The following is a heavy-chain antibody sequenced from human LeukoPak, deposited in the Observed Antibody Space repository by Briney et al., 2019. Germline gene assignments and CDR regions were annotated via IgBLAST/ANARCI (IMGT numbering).Heavy chain of an antibody. Sequence: PGRSLRLSCAASGFTFSSYAMHWVRQAPGKGLEWVAVISYDGSNKYYADSVKGRFTISRDNSKNTLYLQMNSLRAEDTAVYYCARGELCPDYWGQGTLVTVSS. J-gene: IGHJ4*02. D-gene: IGHD3-16*01. V-gene: IGHV3-30-3*01. CDR2: ISYDGSNK. CDR3: ARGELCPDY. CDR1: GFTFSSYA.